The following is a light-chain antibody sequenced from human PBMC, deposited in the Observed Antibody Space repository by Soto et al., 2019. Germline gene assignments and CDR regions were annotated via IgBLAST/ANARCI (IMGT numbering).Light chain of an antibody. CDR3: AAWDDSLNGSWL. V-gene: IGLV1-44*01. Sequence: QSVLTQPPSASGTPGQRVTISCSGSSSNIGYNSVSWYQQLPGTAPKLLIYSNNQRPSGVPDRFSGSKSGTSASLAISGLQSEDEADYYCAAWDDSLNGSWLFGGGTKLTVL. CDR2: SNN. J-gene: IGLJ3*02. CDR1: SSNIGYNS.